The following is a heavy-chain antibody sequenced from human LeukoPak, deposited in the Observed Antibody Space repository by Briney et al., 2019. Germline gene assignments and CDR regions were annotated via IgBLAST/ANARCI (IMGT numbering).Heavy chain of an antibody. D-gene: IGHD3-22*01. Sequence: PGGSLRLSCAASGFTFSNYAMTWVRQAPGKGLEWVSAISGSGGSTYYADSVKGRFTISRDNSKNTLYLQMNSLRAEDTAVYYCARIDSSGSICLDYWGQGTLVTVSS. CDR1: GFTFSNYA. V-gene: IGHV3-23*01. CDR3: ARIDSSGSICLDY. J-gene: IGHJ4*02. CDR2: ISGSGGST.